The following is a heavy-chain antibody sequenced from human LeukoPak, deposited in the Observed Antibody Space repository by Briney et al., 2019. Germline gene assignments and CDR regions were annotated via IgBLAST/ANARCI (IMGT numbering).Heavy chain of an antibody. CDR2: IRSSSTYI. CDR3: ARDYGDRCFDY. CDR1: GFTFNNYG. V-gene: IGHV3-21*01. D-gene: IGHD4-17*01. J-gene: IGHJ4*02. Sequence: GGSLRLSCAASGFTFNNYGMNWVRQAPGKGLEWVSSIRSSSTYIYYADSAKGRFTISRDNAKNSLYLQMNSLRAEDTAVYYCARDYGDRCFDYWGQGTLVTVSS.